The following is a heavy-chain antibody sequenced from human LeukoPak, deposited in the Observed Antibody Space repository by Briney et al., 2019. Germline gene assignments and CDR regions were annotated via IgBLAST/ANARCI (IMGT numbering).Heavy chain of an antibody. CDR3: ASERVGLGCLDP. CDR1: GASINSGGYS. J-gene: IGHJ5*02. D-gene: IGHD3/OR15-3a*01. V-gene: IGHV4-61*08. CDR2: IYYSGST. Sequence: SETLSLTCAVSGASINSGGYSWAWIRQPPGKGLEWIGYIYYSGSTNYNPSLKSRVTISVDTSKNQFSLKLSSVTAADTAVYYCASERVGLGCLDPWGQGTLVTVSS.